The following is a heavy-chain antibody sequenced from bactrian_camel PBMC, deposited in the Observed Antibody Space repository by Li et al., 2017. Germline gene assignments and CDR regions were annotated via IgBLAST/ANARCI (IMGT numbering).Heavy chain of an antibody. Sequence: VQLVESGGGLVQPGGSLRLSCAASGSTFSNYAMNWVRQAPGKGPEWVSSLNKGGGVTYYLDSVKGRFTISRDNAKNTLYLELNSLKTEDTAMYYCAKDGTLYCSSGRYCYGSPYNYWGQGTQVTVS. CDR2: LNKGGGVT. CDR1: GSTFSNYA. V-gene: IGHV3S31*01. D-gene: IGHD2*01. CDR3: AKDGTLYCSSGRYCYGSPYNY. J-gene: IGHJ4*01.